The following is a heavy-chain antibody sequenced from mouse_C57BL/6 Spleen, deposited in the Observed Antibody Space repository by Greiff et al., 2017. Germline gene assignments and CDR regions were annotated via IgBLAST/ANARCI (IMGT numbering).Heavy chain of an antibody. J-gene: IGHJ4*01. Sequence: EVKLLESGPGLVKPSQSLSLTCSVTGYSITSGSYWNWIRQFPGNKLEWMGYISYDGSNNYIPSLKNRISITRDTSKNQFFLKLNSVTTEDTATYDCARGITTGSYDAMDYWGQGTSVTVSS. CDR3: ARGITTGSYDAMDY. D-gene: IGHD2-4*01. CDR1: GYSITSGSY. V-gene: IGHV3-6*01. CDR2: ISYDGSN.